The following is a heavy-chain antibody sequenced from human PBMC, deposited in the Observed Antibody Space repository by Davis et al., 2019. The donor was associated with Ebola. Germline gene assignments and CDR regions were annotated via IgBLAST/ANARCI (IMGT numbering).Heavy chain of an antibody. D-gene: IGHD4-17*01. J-gene: IGHJ5*02. CDR2: ISWNSGSI. CDR1: GFTFSNYW. V-gene: IGHV3-9*01. CDR3: AKGRVLAVTTGDWCET. Sequence: GGSLRLSCAASGFTFSNYWMHWVRHAPGKVLEWVSGISWNSGSIGYADSVKGRFTISRDTAKKSLYLKMNSLSAEDTASYYCAKGRVLAVTTGDWCETWGQGTLVTVSS.